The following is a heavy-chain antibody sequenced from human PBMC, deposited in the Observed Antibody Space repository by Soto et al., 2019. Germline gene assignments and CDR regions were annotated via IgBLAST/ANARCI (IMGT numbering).Heavy chain of an antibody. CDR2: ISNTGST. CDR1: GGSISSADHY. CDR3: AREYCGGDCFSSLGVITIEAFDI. Sequence: QVQLQESGPGLVKPSQTLSLTCTVSGGSISSADHYWAWIRQPPGKGLEWIGYISNTGSTDYNPSLKSRVTISVDTSKNQFSLKLTSVTAADTAVYYCAREYCGGDCFSSLGVITIEAFDIWGQGTIVTVPS. V-gene: IGHV4-30-4*01. J-gene: IGHJ3*02. D-gene: IGHD2-21*02.